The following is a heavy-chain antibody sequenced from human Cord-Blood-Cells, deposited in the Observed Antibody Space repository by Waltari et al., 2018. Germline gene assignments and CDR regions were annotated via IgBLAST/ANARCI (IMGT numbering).Heavy chain of an antibody. CDR3: ATEKYSSSWYWFDP. D-gene: IGHD6-13*01. Sequence: QVQLQQWGAGLLKPSETLSLTCAVYGGSFSGYYCSWFRQPPGKGLEWIGEINHSGSTNYNPSLKSRVTISVDTSKNQFSLKLSSVTAADTAVYYCATEKYSSSWYWFDPWGQGTLVTVSS. V-gene: IGHV4-34*01. CDR1: GGSFSGYY. CDR2: INHSGST. J-gene: IGHJ5*02.